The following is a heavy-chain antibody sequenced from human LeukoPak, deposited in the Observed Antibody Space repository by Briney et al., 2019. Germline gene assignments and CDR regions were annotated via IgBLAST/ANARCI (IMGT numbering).Heavy chain of an antibody. CDR1: GGSISSSSYY. D-gene: IGHD2-8*01. V-gene: IGHV4-39*01. CDR2: IYYSGST. J-gene: IGHJ6*03. Sequence: PSETLSLTCTVPGGSISSSSYYWGWIRQPPGKGLEWIGSIYYSGSTYYNPSLKSRVTISVDTSKNQFSLKLSSVTAADTAVYYCARHLGQYARGDYYYYYMDVWGKGTTVTVSS. CDR3: ARHLGQYARGDYYYYYMDV.